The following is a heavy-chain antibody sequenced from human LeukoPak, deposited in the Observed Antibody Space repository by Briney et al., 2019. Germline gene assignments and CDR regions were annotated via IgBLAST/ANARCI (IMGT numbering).Heavy chain of an antibody. CDR2: ISYDGSNK. CDR3: ARAFYPFRLRSGSSYYYGMDV. CDR1: GFTFSSYA. Sequence: QPGGSLRLSCAASGFTFSSYAMHWVRQAPGKGLEWVAVISYDGSNKYYADSVKGRFTISRDNSKNTLYLQMNSLRAEDTAVYYCARAFYPFRLRSGSSYYYGMDVWGQGTTVTVSS. D-gene: IGHD3-10*01. J-gene: IGHJ6*02. V-gene: IGHV3-30*04.